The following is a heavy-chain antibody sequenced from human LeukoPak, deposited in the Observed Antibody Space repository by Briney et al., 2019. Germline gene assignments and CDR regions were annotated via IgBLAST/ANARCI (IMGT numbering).Heavy chain of an antibody. Sequence: GGSLRLSCAASEFTFTTHTLHWVRQAPGMGLEWLAVISYDGSHKYYADSVRGRFTVSRDNSKNTLYLQMSSLRAEDTAVYYCARDWITMVRGVIVHYGMDVWGQGTTVTVSS. CDR1: EFTFTTHT. CDR3: ARDWITMVRGVIVHYGMDV. V-gene: IGHV3-30*04. CDR2: ISYDGSHK. J-gene: IGHJ6*02. D-gene: IGHD3-10*01.